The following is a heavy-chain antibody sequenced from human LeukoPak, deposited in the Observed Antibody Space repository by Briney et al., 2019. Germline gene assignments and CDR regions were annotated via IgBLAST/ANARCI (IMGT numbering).Heavy chain of an antibody. Sequence: GASVKVSCKASGYTFTSYDINWVRQATGQGLEWMGWMNPNSGNTGYAQKFQGRVTMTRNTSISTAYMELSSRKSAATAVYYCARGPPPQYCSGGSCYAAYWGQGTLVTVSS. D-gene: IGHD2-15*01. J-gene: IGHJ4*02. CDR1: GYTFTSYD. CDR2: MNPNSGNT. V-gene: IGHV1-8*01. CDR3: ARGPPPQYCSGGSCYAAY.